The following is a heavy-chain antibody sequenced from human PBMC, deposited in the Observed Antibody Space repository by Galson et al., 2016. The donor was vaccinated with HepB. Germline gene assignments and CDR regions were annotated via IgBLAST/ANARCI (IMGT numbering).Heavy chain of an antibody. Sequence: SETLSLTCTVSGGSVGSGSHSWTWIRQPPGKGLEWIGYVYYTGSTNYSPSLKSRVTISVDTSKNQFSLKLSSVTAADTAVYYCARDEGYCTAGACYYPYWGQGTLVTVSS. CDR2: VYYTGST. CDR3: ARDEGYCTAGACYYPY. D-gene: IGHD2-8*02. CDR1: GGSVGSGSHS. V-gene: IGHV4-61*01. J-gene: IGHJ4*02.